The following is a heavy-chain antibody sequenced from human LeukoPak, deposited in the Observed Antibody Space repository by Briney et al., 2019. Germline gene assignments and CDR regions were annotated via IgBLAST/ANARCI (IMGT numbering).Heavy chain of an antibody. D-gene: IGHD3-3*01. CDR2: IYYSGST. Sequence: GSLRLSCAASGSSFRSYSMNWIRQPPGKGLEWIGSIYYSGSTYYNPSLKSRVTISVDTSKNQFSLKLSSVTAADTAVYYCASLYYDFWSGPPPAPSFDYWGQGTLVTVSS. V-gene: IGHV4-39*01. CDR1: GSSFRSYS. J-gene: IGHJ4*02. CDR3: ASLYYDFWSGPPPAPSFDY.